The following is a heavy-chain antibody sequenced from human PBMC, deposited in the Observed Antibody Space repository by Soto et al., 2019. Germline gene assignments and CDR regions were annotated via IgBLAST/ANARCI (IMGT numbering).Heavy chain of an antibody. V-gene: IGHV1-8*01. CDR2: MNPNSGNT. CDR3: ARALLWFGEFRTFDP. CDR1: GYTFTSYD. D-gene: IGHD3-10*01. J-gene: IGHJ5*02. Sequence: QVQLVQSGAEVKKPGASVKVSCKASGYTFTSYDINWVRQATGQGLEWMGWMNPNSGNTGYAQKFQARVTMTGNNYISTAYMELSSLRSDNTAVYYCARALLWFGEFRTFDPWVQGTLVTVSS.